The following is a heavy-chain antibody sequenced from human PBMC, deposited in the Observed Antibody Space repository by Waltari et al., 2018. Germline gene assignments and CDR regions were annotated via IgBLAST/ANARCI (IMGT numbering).Heavy chain of an antibody. V-gene: IGHV1-69*05. Sequence: QVQLVQSGAEVKKPGSSVKVSCKASGGPFSSYAISWVRQAPGQGLEWMGGFVPIVCTAIYAKKFQGRVTITTDESTGTAYMELSSLRSEDTAVYYGAGASSIAAAGANAFDIWGQGTMVTVSS. CDR3: AGASSIAAAGANAFDI. J-gene: IGHJ3*02. CDR1: GGPFSSYA. D-gene: IGHD6-13*01. CDR2: FVPIVCTA.